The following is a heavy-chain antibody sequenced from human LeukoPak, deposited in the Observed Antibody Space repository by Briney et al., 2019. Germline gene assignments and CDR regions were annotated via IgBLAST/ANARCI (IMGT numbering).Heavy chain of an antibody. CDR2: FYVSGNT. J-gene: IGHJ4*02. CDR1: GASITSANYY. D-gene: IGHD1-14*01. CDR3: ARGYPFDY. Sequence: SETLSLTCTVSGASITSANYYWSWTRQAAGKGLEWVGRFYVSGNTSYNPSLKSRVTISVDTSKNQFSLNLMSVTAADTAVYYCARGYPFDYWGQGTLVTVSS. V-gene: IGHV4-61*02.